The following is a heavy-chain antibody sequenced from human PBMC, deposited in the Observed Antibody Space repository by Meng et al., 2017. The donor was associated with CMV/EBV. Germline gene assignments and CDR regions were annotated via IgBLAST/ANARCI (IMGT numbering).Heavy chain of an antibody. Sequence: GESLKISCAASGFTVSSNYMSWVRPAPGKGLEWVSVIYSGGSTYYADSVKGRFTISRDNSKNTLYLPMNSLRAEDTAVYYCARGGVYYDFWSGYYYYFDYWGQGTLVIVSS. D-gene: IGHD3-3*01. CDR2: IYSGGST. CDR3: ARGGVYYDFWSGYYYYFDY. CDR1: GFTVSSNY. V-gene: IGHV3-66*02. J-gene: IGHJ4*02.